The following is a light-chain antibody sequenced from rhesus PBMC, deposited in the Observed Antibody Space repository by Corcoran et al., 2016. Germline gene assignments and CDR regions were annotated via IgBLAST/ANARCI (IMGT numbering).Light chain of an antibody. CDR1: QDISRY. CDR2: TAS. Sequence: DIQMTQSSSSLSASVGDTVTITCRASQDISRYLNWYQQKPGKAPKLLIYTASNLETGVPSRFSGSGSGTEFKLTISNLQPEDCAAYYCLQHKSYPRTFGQGTKVEIK. V-gene: IGKV1-28*02. CDR3: LQHKSYPRT. J-gene: IGKJ1*01.